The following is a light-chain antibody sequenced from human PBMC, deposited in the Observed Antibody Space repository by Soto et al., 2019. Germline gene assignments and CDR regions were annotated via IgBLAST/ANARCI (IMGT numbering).Light chain of an antibody. Sequence: QSALTQPASVSRSPGQSITISCTGTSSDVGSYNLVSWYQQHPGKAPKLIIYEGSKRPSGVSNRLSGSKSGNTASLTISGLQAEDEADYYCCSYAGSSTPYVFGTGTKLTVL. J-gene: IGLJ1*01. CDR1: SSDVGSYNL. V-gene: IGLV2-23*01. CDR2: EGS. CDR3: CSYAGSSTPYV.